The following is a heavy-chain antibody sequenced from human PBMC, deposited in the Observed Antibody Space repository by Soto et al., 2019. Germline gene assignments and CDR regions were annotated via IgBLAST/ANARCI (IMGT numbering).Heavy chain of an antibody. CDR2: IYYSGST. D-gene: IGHD2-2*01. CDR3: ARLDVVVVAAAYFDY. Sequence: LETLSLTCTVSGGSIISSSYCWGWIRKPPGKGLEWIGSIYYSGSTYYNPSLKSRVTISVDTSKHQFSLKLSSVTAADTAVYFCARLDVVVVAAAYFDYWGQGTLVTVSS. CDR1: GGSIISSSYC. V-gene: IGHV4-39*01. J-gene: IGHJ4*02.